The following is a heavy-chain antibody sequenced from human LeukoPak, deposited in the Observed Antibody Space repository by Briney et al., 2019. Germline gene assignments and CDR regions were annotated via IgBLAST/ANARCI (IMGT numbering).Heavy chain of an antibody. CDR2: IWDVGSSK. CDR1: GLPFSSFG. Sequence: GRSLSLSCAASGLPFSSFGMHWVRQAPGKGLEWVALIWDVGSSKNYADSVKGRFTISRDNSKNTLYLQTDSLRVDDTAAYYCVRDRDYSAGFPYYYMDVWGTGTTVTVSS. D-gene: IGHD4-11*01. CDR3: VRDRDYSAGFPYYYMDV. V-gene: IGHV3-33*01. J-gene: IGHJ6*03.